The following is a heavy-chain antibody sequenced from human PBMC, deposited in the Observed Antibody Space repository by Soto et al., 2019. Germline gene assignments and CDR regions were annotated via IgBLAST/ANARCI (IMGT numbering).Heavy chain of an antibody. Sequence: GGSLRLSCAASGFTFSTYAMSWVRQAPGKGLERVSGIGASGAGTYYAESVKGRFTISRDNSKNTLHLQMNSLRAEDTAVYYCALRKTGSFFDYWGQGTLVTVSS. V-gene: IGHV3-23*01. CDR1: GFTFSTYA. D-gene: IGHD3-10*01. J-gene: IGHJ4*02. CDR2: IGASGAGT. CDR3: ALRKTGSFFDY.